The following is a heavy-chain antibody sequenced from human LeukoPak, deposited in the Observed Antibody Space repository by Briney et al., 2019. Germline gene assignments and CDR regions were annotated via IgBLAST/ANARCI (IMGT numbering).Heavy chain of an antibody. CDR2: ISAFNANT. V-gene: IGHV1-18*04. D-gene: IGHD2/OR15-2a*01. CDR3: ARDRKYWDLPTPLLSWGY. J-gene: IGHJ4*02. CDR1: GYTFTGYY. Sequence: ASVKVSCKASGYTFTGYYMHWVRQAPGQGLEWMGWISAFNANTNYAQKLQGRVTMTTDTSTSTAYMELRSLRSDDTAVYYCARDRKYWDLPTPLLSWGYWGQGTLVTVSS.